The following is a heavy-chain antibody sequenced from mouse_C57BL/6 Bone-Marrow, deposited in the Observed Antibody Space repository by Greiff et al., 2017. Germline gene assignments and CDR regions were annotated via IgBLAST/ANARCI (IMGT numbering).Heavy chain of an antibody. D-gene: IGHD2-4*01. CDR3: ARRRYDYDELLAMDY. V-gene: IGHV1-61*01. J-gene: IGHJ4*01. CDR2: IYPSDSET. CDR1: GYTFTSYW. Sequence: QVQLQQPGAELVRPGSSVKLSCKASGYTFTSYWMDWVKQRPGQGLEWIGNIYPSDSETHYNQKFKDKATLTVDKSSSTAYMQLSSLTSEDSAVYYCARRRYDYDELLAMDYWGQGTSVTVSS.